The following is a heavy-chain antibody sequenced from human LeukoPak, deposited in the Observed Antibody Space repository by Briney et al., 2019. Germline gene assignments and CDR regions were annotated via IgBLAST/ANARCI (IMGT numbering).Heavy chain of an antibody. CDR2: LSSSGGNP. V-gene: IGHV3-23*01. D-gene: IGHD3-3*01. Sequence: GGSLRLSCAASGFTFGNYAMNWVRQAPGKGLEWVSSLSSSGGNPNYADSVKGRITISRGNSKGKLFLQMNSLRAEDTALYSCAKCARTPEVGSGWCNWFDTWGQGTQVTVSS. CDR1: GFTFGNYA. J-gene: IGHJ5*02. CDR3: AKCARTPEVGSGWCNWFDT.